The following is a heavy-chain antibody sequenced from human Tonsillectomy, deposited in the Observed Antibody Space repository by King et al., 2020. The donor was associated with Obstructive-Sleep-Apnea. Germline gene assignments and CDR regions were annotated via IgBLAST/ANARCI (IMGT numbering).Heavy chain of an antibody. CDR2: INHSGST. V-gene: IGHV4-34*01. D-gene: IGHD6-13*01. CDR1: GGSFSDYY. Sequence: VQLQQWGAGLLKPSETLSLTCAVYGGSFSDYYWSWIHQPPGKGLEWIGEINHSGSTNYNPSLKSRVTISADTSNNQFSLKLSSVTAADTAVYYCARGSGAAAVNWFDPWGQGTLVTVSS. J-gene: IGHJ5*02. CDR3: ARGSGAAAVNWFDP.